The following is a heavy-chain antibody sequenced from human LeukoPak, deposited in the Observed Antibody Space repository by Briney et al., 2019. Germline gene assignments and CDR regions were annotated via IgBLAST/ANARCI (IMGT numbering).Heavy chain of an antibody. CDR2: IIGDGSLI. J-gene: IGHJ3*02. Sequence: PSGGSLRLSCAASGFTFSGSWMHWVRQVPGKGLVWVSSIIGDGSLIHYADSVKGRFTVSRDNSKNTLYLQMNSLRAEETAVYYCAGERDVGTNVGALDIWGQGTMVTVSS. CDR3: AGERDVGTNVGALDI. D-gene: IGHD2-8*01. V-gene: IGHV3-74*01. CDR1: GFTFSGSW.